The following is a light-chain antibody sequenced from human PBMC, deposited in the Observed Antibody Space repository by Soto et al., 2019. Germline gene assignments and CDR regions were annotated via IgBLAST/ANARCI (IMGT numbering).Light chain of an antibody. CDR3: QSHDSSTPVV. V-gene: IGLV6-57*04. J-gene: IGLJ2*01. Sequence: NFMLTQPHSVSESPGKTVTISCTRSSGSIASNYVQWYQQRPGSAPTTVIYEDNQRPSGVPDRFSGSIDSSSNSASLTISGLKTEDEADYYCQSHDSSTPVVSGGGTKLTVL. CDR1: SGSIASNY. CDR2: EDN.